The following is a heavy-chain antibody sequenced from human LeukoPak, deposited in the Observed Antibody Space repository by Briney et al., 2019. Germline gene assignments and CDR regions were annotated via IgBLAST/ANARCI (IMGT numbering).Heavy chain of an antibody. CDR2: FDPEDGET. V-gene: IGHV1-24*01. D-gene: IGHD1-26*01. J-gene: IGHJ3*02. Sequence: ASGKVSCKVSGYTLTELSMHWVRQAPGKGLEWMGGFDPEDGETIYAQKFQGRVTMTEDTSTDTAYMELSSLRSEDTAVYYCATPSGSNSPGDAFDIWGQGTMVTVSS. CDR3: ATPSGSNSPGDAFDI. CDR1: GYTLTELS.